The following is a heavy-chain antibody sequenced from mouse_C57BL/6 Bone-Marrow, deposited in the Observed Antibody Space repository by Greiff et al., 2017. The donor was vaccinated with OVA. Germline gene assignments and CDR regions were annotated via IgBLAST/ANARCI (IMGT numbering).Heavy chain of an antibody. J-gene: IGHJ3*01. V-gene: IGHV5-6*01. Sequence: EVKLMESGGDLVKPGGSLKLSCAASGFTFSSYGMSWVRQTPDKRLEWVATISSGGSYTYYPDSVKGRFTISRDNAKNTLYLQMSSLKSEDTAMYYCARHTRLRGGFAYWGQGTLVTVSA. CDR2: ISSGGSYT. D-gene: IGHD2-4*01. CDR1: GFTFSSYG. CDR3: ARHTRLRGGFAY.